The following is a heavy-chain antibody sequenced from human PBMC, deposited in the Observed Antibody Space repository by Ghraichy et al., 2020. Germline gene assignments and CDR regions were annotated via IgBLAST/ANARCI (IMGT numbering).Heavy chain of an antibody. Sequence: GGSLRLSCAASGFTFTSFRMSWAREAPGKGLEWVANIKQDGSEKYYVDSVKGRFTISRDNAKNSLSLQMNSLRAEDTAVYYCVREGEIDTGRPYWGQGTLVTVSS. CDR1: GFTFTSFR. CDR3: VREGEIDTGRPY. J-gene: IGHJ4*02. CDR2: IKQDGSEK. V-gene: IGHV3-7*01. D-gene: IGHD1-14*01.